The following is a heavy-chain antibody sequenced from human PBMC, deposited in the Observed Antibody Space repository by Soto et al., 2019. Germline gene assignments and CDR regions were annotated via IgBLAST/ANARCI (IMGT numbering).Heavy chain of an antibody. CDR1: GDSYSISTYS. CDR3: ARCGSGIAARNGMDV. CDR2: IYQSGVT. J-gene: IGHJ6*02. D-gene: IGHD6-6*01. Sequence: PSETLSLTCNMSGDSYSISTYSWSWIRQPPGKALQWIGFIYQSGVTSYNPSLASRVSISLDRSNNQCSLKLRSVTAADTAVYYCARCGSGIAARNGMDVWGQGTTVTVSS. V-gene: IGHV4-30-2*01.